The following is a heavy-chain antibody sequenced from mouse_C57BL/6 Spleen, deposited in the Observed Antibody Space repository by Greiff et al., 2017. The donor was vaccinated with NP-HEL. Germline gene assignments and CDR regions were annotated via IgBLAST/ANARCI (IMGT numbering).Heavy chain of an antibody. CDR1: GYTFTSYW. CDR2: IDPSDSYT. V-gene: IGHV1-59*01. Sequence: QVQLKQPGAELVRPGTSVKLSCKASGYTFTSYWMHWVKQRPGQGLEWIGVIDPSDSYTNYNQKFKGKATLTVDTSSSTAYMQLSSLTSEDSAVYYCAPSTVVAPDWYFDVWGTGTTVTVSS. J-gene: IGHJ1*03. CDR3: APSTVVAPDWYFDV. D-gene: IGHD1-1*01.